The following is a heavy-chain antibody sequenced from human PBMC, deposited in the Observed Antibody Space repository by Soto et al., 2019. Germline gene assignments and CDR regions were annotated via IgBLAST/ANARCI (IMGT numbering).Heavy chain of an antibody. D-gene: IGHD2-2*01. CDR2: INPSGGST. Sequence: ASVKVSCKASGHTFTSYYMHWVRQAPGQGLEWMGIINPSGGSTSYAQKFQGRVTMTRDTSTSTVYMELSSLRSEDTAVYYCARGACSSTSCTYYYYGMYVWGQGTTVTVSS. J-gene: IGHJ6*02. V-gene: IGHV1-46*03. CDR3: ARGACSSTSCTYYYYGMYV. CDR1: GHTFTSYY.